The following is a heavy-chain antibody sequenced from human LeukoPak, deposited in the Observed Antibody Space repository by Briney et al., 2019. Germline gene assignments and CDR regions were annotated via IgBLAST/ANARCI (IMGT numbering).Heavy chain of an antibody. Sequence: GGSLRLSCAASGFTFSGYSMNWVRQAPGKGLEWVSYISSSSSTIYYADSVKGRFTISRDNAKNSLYLQMNSLRAEDTAVYYCARSGNYLFDYWGQGTLVTVSS. J-gene: IGHJ4*02. CDR1: GFTFSGYS. CDR3: ARSGNYLFDY. CDR2: ISSSSSTI. D-gene: IGHD4-23*01. V-gene: IGHV3-48*01.